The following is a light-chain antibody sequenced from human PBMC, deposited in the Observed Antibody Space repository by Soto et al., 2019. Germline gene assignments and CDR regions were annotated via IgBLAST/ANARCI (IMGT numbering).Light chain of an antibody. J-gene: IGLJ1*01. CDR2: DVS. CDR3: CSYAGRYTYV. CDR1: SSDVGVYNY. V-gene: IGLV2-11*01. Sequence: QSVLTQPRSVSGSPGQSVSISCTGTSSDVGVYNYVSWYQQHPGKAPKVMIYDVSKRPSGVPDRFSGSKSGNTASLTISGLQSEDEADYYCCSYAGRYTYVCGSGTKVTV.